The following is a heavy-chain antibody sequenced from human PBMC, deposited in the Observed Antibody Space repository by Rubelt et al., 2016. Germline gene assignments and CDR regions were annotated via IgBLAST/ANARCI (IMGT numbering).Heavy chain of an antibody. Sequence: QVQLQESCPGLVKSSETLSLTCTVSGYSISSGNYSGWIRQPTAKVLEWLGSIFHSGSTYYKTSLHSRIPKSVDTSKNQFSLKLSSVTAADTAVYFCAGFSPAVDYWGQGTLVTVSS. CDR3: AGFSPAVDY. CDR1: GYSISSGNY. D-gene: IGHD2-2*01. V-gene: IGHV4-38-2*02. CDR2: IFHSGST. J-gene: IGHJ4*02.